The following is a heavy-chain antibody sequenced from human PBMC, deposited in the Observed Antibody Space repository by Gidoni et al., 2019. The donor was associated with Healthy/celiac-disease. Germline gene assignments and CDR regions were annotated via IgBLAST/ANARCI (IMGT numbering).Heavy chain of an antibody. V-gene: IGHV4-61*01. CDR3: ARDGIAVAGYRDAFDI. Sequence: QVQLQESGPGLVKPSETLSLTCTVSGGSVSSGSYYWSWIRQPPGKGLEWIGYIYYSGSTNYNPSLKSRVTISVDTSKNQFSLKLSSVTAADTAVYYCARDGIAVAGYRDAFDIWGQGTMVTVSS. CDR2: IYYSGST. CDR1: GGSVSSGSYY. J-gene: IGHJ3*02. D-gene: IGHD6-19*01.